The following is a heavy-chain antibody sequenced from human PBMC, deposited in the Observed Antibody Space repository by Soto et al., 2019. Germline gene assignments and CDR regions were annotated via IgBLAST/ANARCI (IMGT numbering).Heavy chain of an antibody. CDR2: IYYSGST. D-gene: IGHD5-12*01. V-gene: IGHV4-59*01. CDR1: GGSFSGYY. J-gene: IGHJ4*02. CDR3: ARGRDGYNLRTIYYFDY. Sequence: NPSETLSLTCAVYGGSFSGYYWSWIRQPPGKGLEWIGYIYYSGSTNYNPSLKSRVTISVDTSKNQFSLKLSSVTAADTAVYYCARGRDGYNLRTIYYFDYWGQGTLVTVSS.